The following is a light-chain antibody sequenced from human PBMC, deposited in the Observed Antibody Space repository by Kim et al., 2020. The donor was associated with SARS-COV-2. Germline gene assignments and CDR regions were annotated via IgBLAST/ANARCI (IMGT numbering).Light chain of an antibody. J-gene: IGLJ3*02. CDR1: SSDIGGYNY. CDR2: EVS. Sequence: QSALTQPASVSGSPGQSITISCTGTSSDIGGYNYVSWYQQNPGKAPKLMIFEVSNRPSGVSNRFSGSKSGNTASLTISGLQAEDEALYYCSSYTSSSTLWVFGGGTQLTVL. CDR3: SSYTSSSTLWV. V-gene: IGLV2-14*01.